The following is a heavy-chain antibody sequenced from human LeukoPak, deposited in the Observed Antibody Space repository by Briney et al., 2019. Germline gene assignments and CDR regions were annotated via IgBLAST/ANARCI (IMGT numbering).Heavy chain of an antibody. J-gene: IGHJ5*02. CDR3: ARGGITMVRGGSPADNWFDP. Sequence: SETLSLTCTVSGYSISSGYYWGWIRQPPGKGLEWIGSIYHSGSTYYNPSLKSRVTISVDTSKNQFSLKLSSVTAADTAVYYCARGGITMVRGGSPADNWFDPWGQGTLVTVSS. CDR1: GYSISSGYY. D-gene: IGHD3-10*01. CDR2: IYHSGST. V-gene: IGHV4-38-2*02.